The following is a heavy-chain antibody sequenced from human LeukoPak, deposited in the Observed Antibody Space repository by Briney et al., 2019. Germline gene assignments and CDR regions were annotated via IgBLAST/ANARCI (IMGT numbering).Heavy chain of an antibody. CDR2: IYHSGST. Sequence: LRLSCAASGFTFSSYAMSWVRQAPGKGLEWIGYIYHSGSTYYNPSLKSRVTISVDRSKNQFSLKLSSVTAADTAVYYCASTPTGPRLMVEDYYMDVWGKGTTVTVSS. J-gene: IGHJ6*03. V-gene: IGHV4-30-2*01. CDR3: ASTPTGPRLMVEDYYMDV. D-gene: IGHD2-8*01. CDR1: GFTFSSYA.